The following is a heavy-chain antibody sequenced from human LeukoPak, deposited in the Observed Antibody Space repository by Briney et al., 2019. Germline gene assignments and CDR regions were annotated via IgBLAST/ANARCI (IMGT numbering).Heavy chain of an antibody. CDR2: INTNTGNP. D-gene: IGHD4-23*01. CDR1: GYTFTSYP. CDR3: ARTLSGGNYVFFDFDY. Sequence: GASVKVSCKASGYTFTSYPMNLVRQAPGQGLEWMGWINTNTGNPTYAQGFTGRFVFSLDTSVSTAYLQISSLKAEDTAVYYCARTLSGGNYVFFDFDYWGQGTLVTVSS. V-gene: IGHV7-4-1*02. J-gene: IGHJ4*02.